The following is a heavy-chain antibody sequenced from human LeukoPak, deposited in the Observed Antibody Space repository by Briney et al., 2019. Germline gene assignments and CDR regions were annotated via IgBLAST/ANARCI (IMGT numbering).Heavy chain of an antibody. D-gene: IGHD3-16*02. CDR3: TTSYYDYVWGSYRYQKYYFDY. CDR1: GFTFSNAW. V-gene: IGHV3-15*01. J-gene: IGHJ4*02. CDR2: IKSKTDGGTT. Sequence: GGSLRLSCAASGFTFSNAWMSWVRQAPGKGLEWVGRIKSKTDGGTTDYAAPVTGRFTISRDDSKNTLYLQMNSLKTEDTAVYYCTTSYYDYVWGSYRYQKYYFDYWGQGTLVTVSS.